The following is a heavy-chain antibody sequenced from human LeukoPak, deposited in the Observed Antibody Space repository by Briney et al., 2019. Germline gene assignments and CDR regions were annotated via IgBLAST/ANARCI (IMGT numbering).Heavy chain of an antibody. CDR3: ARRDTADLAY. CDR2: FDPEDGET. CDR1: GYTLTQLS. D-gene: IGHD5-18*01. V-gene: IGHV1-24*01. Sequence: ASVKVSCKVSGYTLTQLSMHWVRQAPGKGLEWMGGFDPEDGETIYAQKFQGRVTMTRDTSISTAYMELGRLTSDDTAVYYCARRDTADLAYWGQGTLVTVSS. J-gene: IGHJ4*02.